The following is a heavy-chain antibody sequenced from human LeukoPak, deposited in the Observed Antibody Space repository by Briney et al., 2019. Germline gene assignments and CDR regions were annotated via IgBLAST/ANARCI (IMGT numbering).Heavy chain of an antibody. CDR1: GDSVSSNSVA. J-gene: IGHJ4*02. V-gene: IGHV6-1*01. Sequence: SQTLSLTCGISGDSVSSNSVAWTWIRQSPSRGREWLGRTYYRSKWYNDYAVSVKSRITINADTSKNQFSLQLNSVTPEDTAVYYCARAVAGRLDYWGQGTLVTVSS. CDR3: ARAVAGRLDY. D-gene: IGHD6-19*01. CDR2: TYYRSKWYN.